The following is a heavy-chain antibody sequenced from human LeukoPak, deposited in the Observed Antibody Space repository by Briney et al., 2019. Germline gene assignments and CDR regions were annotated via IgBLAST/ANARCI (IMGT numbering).Heavy chain of an antibody. D-gene: IGHD4-17*01. J-gene: IGHJ5*02. Sequence: VQPGGSLRLSCAASGFTFSSYAMHRVRQAPGKGLEYVSAISSNGGSTYYANSVKGRFTISRDNSKNTLYLQMGSLRAEDMAVYYCARGTTVTTRWFDPWGQGTLVTVSS. CDR3: ARGTTVTTRWFDP. CDR2: ISSNGGST. V-gene: IGHV3-64*01. CDR1: GFTFSSYA.